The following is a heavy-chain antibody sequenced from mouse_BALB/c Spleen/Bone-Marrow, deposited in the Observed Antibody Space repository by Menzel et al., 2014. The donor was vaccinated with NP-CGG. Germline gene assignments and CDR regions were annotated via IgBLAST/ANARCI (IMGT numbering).Heavy chain of an antibody. CDR1: GYTFTRYW. CDR2: INPSTGYT. D-gene: IGHD2-1*01. J-gene: IGHJ3*01. V-gene: IGHV1-7*01. CDR3: VCGNYYLAY. Sequence: VKLMGSGAELAKPGASVKMSCKASGYTFTRYWMHWVKQRPGQGLEWIGYINPSTGYTEYNQKLKDKATLTADKSSXTAYMQLSSLTSEDSAVYYCVCGNYYLAYWGQGTLVTVSA.